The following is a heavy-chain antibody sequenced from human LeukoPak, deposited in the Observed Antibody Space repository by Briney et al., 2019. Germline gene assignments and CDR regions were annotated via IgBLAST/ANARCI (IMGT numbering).Heavy chain of an antibody. V-gene: IGHV1-18*01. J-gene: IGHJ4*02. CDR1: GYAFKKYA. Sequence: GASVKVSCKASGYAFKKYAISWVRQAPGQGLEWPGWISTYNGDTNYAQNFKGRVTMTTDASTSTAYMELRSLRSDDTAVYYCTRDPSNSSGWYIYFDYWSQGALVTVSS. CDR3: TRDPSNSSGWYIYFDY. D-gene: IGHD6-19*01. CDR2: ISTYNGDT.